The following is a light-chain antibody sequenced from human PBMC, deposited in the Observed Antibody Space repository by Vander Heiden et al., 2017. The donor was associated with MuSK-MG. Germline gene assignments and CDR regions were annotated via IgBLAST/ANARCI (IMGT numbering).Light chain of an antibody. Sequence: EIVLTQSPGTLSLSPGERATLSCRASQSFSSSYLAWYQQKPGQAPRLLIDGDSSRATGIPDRFSGSGSGTDFTLTISRLEPEDFAVYYCQQDGSSQTFGQGTKVEIK. J-gene: IGKJ1*01. CDR3: QQDGSSQT. CDR1: QSFSSSY. CDR2: GDS. V-gene: IGKV3-20*01.